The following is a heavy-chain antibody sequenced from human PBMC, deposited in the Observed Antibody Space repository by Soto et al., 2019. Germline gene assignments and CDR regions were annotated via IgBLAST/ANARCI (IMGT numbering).Heavy chain of an antibody. V-gene: IGHV1-18*01. D-gene: IGHD2-21*01. CDR2: ISGLNGNT. J-gene: IGHJ4*02. CDR1: GYSFSTYG. Sequence: QVHLVQSEVEVKKPGASVKVSCKASGYSFSTYGISWVRQAPGQGLEWMGWISGLNGNTNYAQNLQGRVTMTTDTSTSTAHMELRSLGFDDTAMYYCARDLFGEDGAGYFDYWGQGTLVTVSS. CDR3: ARDLFGEDGAGYFDY.